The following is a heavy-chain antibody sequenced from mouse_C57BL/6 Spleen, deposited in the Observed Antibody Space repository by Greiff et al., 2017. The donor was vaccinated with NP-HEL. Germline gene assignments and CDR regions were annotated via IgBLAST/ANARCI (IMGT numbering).Heavy chain of an antibody. Sequence: EVKLVESGAELVRPGASVKLSCTASGFNIKDDYMHWVKQRPEQGLEWIGWIDPENGDTEYASKFQGKATITADTSSNTAYLQLSSLTSEDTAVYYCTTYSNYSTWFAYWGQGTLVTVSA. V-gene: IGHV14-4*01. CDR3: TTYSNYSTWFAY. CDR2: IDPENGDT. D-gene: IGHD2-5*01. CDR1: GFNIKDDY. J-gene: IGHJ3*01.